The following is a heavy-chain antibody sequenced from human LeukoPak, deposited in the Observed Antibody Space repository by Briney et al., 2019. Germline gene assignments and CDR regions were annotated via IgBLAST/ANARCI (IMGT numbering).Heavy chain of an antibody. V-gene: IGHV3-13*04. Sequence: GGSLRLSCAPSGFTFANYDMNWVPHALEEGRECVSPIGTAGAKYDLGSVKGRFTISRENDKNSLYLQMNSLRAEDTDVYYCVRETGYNYGFDAFDIWGQGTMVTVSS. CDR3: VRETGYNYGFDAFDI. CDR2: IGTAGAK. CDR1: GFTFANYD. D-gene: IGHD5-18*01. J-gene: IGHJ3*02.